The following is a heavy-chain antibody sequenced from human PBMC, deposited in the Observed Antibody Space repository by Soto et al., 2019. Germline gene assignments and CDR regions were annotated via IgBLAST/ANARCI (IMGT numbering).Heavy chain of an antibody. J-gene: IGHJ4*02. Sequence: PWGSLRVSCVPSRFSFSSSRMHWVGQAPGKGPEWVALISYDGTNKFYADSVKGRFTISRDNSKSTLYLQVDSLRPEDAAVYYCARDPKTSGGQHWAFNYFDSWGQGTLVTVS. V-gene: IGHV3-30-3*01. CDR3: ARDPKTSGGQHWAFNYFDS. D-gene: IGHD7-27*01. CDR1: RFSFSSSR. CDR2: ISYDGTNK.